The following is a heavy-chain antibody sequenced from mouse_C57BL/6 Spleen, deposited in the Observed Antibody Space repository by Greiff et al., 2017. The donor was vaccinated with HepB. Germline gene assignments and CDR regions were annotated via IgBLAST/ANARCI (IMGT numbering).Heavy chain of an antibody. Sequence: QVQLQQPGTELVKPGASVKLSCKASGYTFTSSWMHWVKPRPGQGLEWIGTIIPSNGGTTYNEKFQSKATLTVDKSSSTAYMQLSRLTSEDSAVYWCARAEFYYGCGDYWGQGTSVTVAA. D-gene: IGHD2-2*01. V-gene: IGHV1-53*01. CDR2: IIPSNGGT. CDR1: GYTFTSSW. CDR3: ARAEFYYGCGDY. J-gene: IGHJ4*01.